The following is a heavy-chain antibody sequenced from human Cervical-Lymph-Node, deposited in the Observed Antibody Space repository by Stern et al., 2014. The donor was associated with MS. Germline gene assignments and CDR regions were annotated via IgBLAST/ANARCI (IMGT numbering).Heavy chain of an antibody. CDR1: GYTFINYD. Sequence: VQLVESGAEVKKPGASVQVSCKASGYTFINYDINWVRQAPGRGLELTGWMNPNIGNTGYAQEFQGGVTMTTNTSISTVYMELSSLTSDDTAVYYCARGLVVSSSLWFDPWGQGTLVTVSS. D-gene: IGHD6-6*01. V-gene: IGHV1-8*01. J-gene: IGHJ5*02. CDR2: MNPNIGNT. CDR3: ARGLVVSSSLWFDP.